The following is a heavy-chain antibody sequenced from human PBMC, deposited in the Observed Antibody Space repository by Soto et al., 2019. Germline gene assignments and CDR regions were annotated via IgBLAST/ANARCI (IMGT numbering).Heavy chain of an antibody. V-gene: IGHV2-26*01. CDR3: GRILRNNHHPPDY. J-gene: IGHJ4*02. CDR1: GISLSNARTG. CDR2: ILSNDEK. Sequence: SGPTLVNPTETLTLTCTVSGISLSNARTGVSWIRQPPGKALEWLAHILSNDEKSYRTSLKSRLTISKDTSKSQVVLTMTNVDPVDTATYYCGRILRNNHHPPDYWGQGILVTVSS.